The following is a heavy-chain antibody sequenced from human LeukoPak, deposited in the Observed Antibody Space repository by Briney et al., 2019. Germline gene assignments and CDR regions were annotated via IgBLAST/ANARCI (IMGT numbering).Heavy chain of an antibody. D-gene: IGHD1-1*01. CDR3: ARERWVPGRYDYSGMDV. CDR1: GGALGNGVDS. Sequence: GGALGNGVDSWGRSSKPKRKGQEWTGYIYYSGSTYYNPTLKSRVTISVDTSKNQFSLKLSSVTAADTAVYYCARERWVPGRYDYSGMDVWGQGTTVTVSS. CDR2: IYYSGST. V-gene: IGHV4-30-4*01. J-gene: IGHJ6*02.